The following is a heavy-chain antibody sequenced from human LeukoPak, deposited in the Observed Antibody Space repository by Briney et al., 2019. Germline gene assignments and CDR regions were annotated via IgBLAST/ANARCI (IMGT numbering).Heavy chain of an antibody. CDR1: GYTFTGYY. CDR2: INPNNGGT. CDR3: ARIRPVGATTGWFDP. J-gene: IGHJ5*02. D-gene: IGHD1-26*01. V-gene: IGHV1-2*02. Sequence: ASVKVSCKASGYTFTGYYMHWVRQAPGQGLEWMGWINPNNGGTNYAQKFQGRVTMTRDTSISTAYMELSRLRSDDTAVYYCARIRPVGATTGWFDPWGQGTLVTVSS.